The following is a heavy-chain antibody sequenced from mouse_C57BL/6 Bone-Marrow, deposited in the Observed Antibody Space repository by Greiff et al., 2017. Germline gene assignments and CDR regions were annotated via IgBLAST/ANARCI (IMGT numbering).Heavy chain of an antibody. CDR2: ILPGSGST. Sequence: VQLQQSGAELMKPGASVKLSCKATGYTFTGYWIEWVKQRPGHGLEWIGEILPGSGSTNYNEKFKGKATFTADTSSNTAYMQLSSLTTEDSAIYYCARSDHYYGSSYWYFDVWGTGTTVTVSS. V-gene: IGHV1-9*01. D-gene: IGHD1-1*01. J-gene: IGHJ1*03. CDR3: ARSDHYYGSSYWYFDV. CDR1: GYTFTGYW.